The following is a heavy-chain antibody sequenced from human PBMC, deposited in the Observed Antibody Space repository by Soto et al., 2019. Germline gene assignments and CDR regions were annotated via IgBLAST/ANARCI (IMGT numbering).Heavy chain of an antibody. CDR3: ARDEMAGPYNWFDP. CDR1: GGSFSGYY. V-gene: IGHV4-34*01. CDR2: INHSGST. Sequence: NPSETLSLTCAVYGGSFSGYYWSWIRQPPGKGLEWIGEINHSGSTNYNPSLKSRVTISVDTSKNQFSLKLRSEDTAVYYCARDEMAGPYNWFDPWGQGTLVTVSS. D-gene: IGHD6-19*01. J-gene: IGHJ5*02.